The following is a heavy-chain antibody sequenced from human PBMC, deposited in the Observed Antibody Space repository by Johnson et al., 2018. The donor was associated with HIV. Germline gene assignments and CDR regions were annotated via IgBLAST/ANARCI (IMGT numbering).Heavy chain of an antibody. V-gene: IGHV3-33*06. J-gene: IGHJ3*02. CDR2: IWFDGGNK. Sequence: QVQLVESGGGVVQPGRSLRLSCAASGFMFSNYGIHWVRQAPGKGLEWVAVIWFDGGNKYYADSVSGRFTISSDNSRNTLYLQMNSLRAADTAVYYCAKDGAGPDAFDIWGQGTMVTVSS. D-gene: IGHD3-16*01. CDR3: AKDGAGPDAFDI. CDR1: GFMFSNYG.